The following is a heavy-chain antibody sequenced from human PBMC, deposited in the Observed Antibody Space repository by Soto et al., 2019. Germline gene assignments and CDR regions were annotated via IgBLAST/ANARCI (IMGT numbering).Heavy chain of an antibody. Sequence: ASVKVSCKASGYTFTSYDINWVRQATGQGLEWMGWMNPNSGNTGYAQKFQGRVTMTRNTSISTAYMELSSLRSEDTAVYYCARGKWYTAMVVYYYYHMDVWGKGTTVTVSS. CDR2: MNPNSGNT. CDR1: GYTFTSYD. V-gene: IGHV1-8*01. CDR3: ARGKWYTAMVVYYYYHMDV. D-gene: IGHD5-18*01. J-gene: IGHJ6*03.